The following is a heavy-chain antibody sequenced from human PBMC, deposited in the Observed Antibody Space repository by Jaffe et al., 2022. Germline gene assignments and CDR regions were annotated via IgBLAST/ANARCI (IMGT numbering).Heavy chain of an antibody. J-gene: IGHJ6*03. CDR2: ISSSGSTI. V-gene: IGHV3-48*03. CDR3: ARVAAPGYYYGSGSYLGGYYYYYMDV. CDR1: GFTFSSYE. Sequence: EVQLVESGGGLVQPGGSLRLSCAASGFTFSSYEMNWVRQAPGKGLEWVSYISSSGSTIYYADSVKGRFTISRDNAKNSLYLQMNSLRAEDTAVYYCARVAAPGYYYGSGSYLGGYYYYYMDVWGKGTTVTVSS. D-gene: IGHD3-10*01.